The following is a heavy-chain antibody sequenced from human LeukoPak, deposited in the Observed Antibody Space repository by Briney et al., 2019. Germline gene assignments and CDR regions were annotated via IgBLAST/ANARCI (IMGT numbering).Heavy chain of an antibody. D-gene: IGHD3-9*01. Sequence: ASVKVSCKASGYTFTGYSLHWVRQAPGQGLEWMGWINPNSGGTNYAQKFQGRVTMTRDTSISTVYMELSSLRSEDTAVYYCARGGVLRYFDWLPLGYWGQGTLVTVSS. CDR1: GYTFTGYS. CDR2: INPNSGGT. CDR3: ARGGVLRYFDWLPLGY. V-gene: IGHV1-2*02. J-gene: IGHJ4*02.